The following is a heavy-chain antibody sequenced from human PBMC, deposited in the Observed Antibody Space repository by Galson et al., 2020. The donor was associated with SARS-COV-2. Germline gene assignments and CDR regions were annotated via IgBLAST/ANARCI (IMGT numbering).Heavy chain of an antibody. J-gene: IGHJ6*02. Sequence: GESLKISCPGSGYSFTNYGIGWVRQMPGKGLEWMGIIYHGGSDTSYSPSFQGQVFISADKSISSAYLQWSSLKASDTAVYYCARFESGYSAYDDSRYHHYGMDVWGQGTTVTVSS. D-gene: IGHD5-12*01. CDR1: GYSFTNYG. CDR2: IYHGGSDT. V-gene: IGHV5-51*01. CDR3: ARFESGYSAYDDSRYHHYGMDV.